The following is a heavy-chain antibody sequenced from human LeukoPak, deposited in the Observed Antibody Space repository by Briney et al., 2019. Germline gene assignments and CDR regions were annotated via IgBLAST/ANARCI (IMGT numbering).Heavy chain of an antibody. CDR2: ISSKGGST. Sequence: GGSLRLSCSASGFTFSNYARHWVRQAPGKGLECVAAISSKGGSTYYADSVKGRFTISRDNSKNTLYLQMSSLRAEDTAVYYCVTTRSSSWPPFDPWGQGTLVTVSS. J-gene: IGHJ5*02. D-gene: IGHD2-2*01. V-gene: IGHV3-64D*06. CDR1: GFTFSNYA. CDR3: VTTRSSSWPPFDP.